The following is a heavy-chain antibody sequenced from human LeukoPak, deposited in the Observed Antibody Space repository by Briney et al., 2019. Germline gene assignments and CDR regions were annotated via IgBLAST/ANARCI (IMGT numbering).Heavy chain of an antibody. CDR3: ARAIWFGEGHDS. CDR2: ISTSGST. CDR1: GGSISSYY. J-gene: IGHJ4*02. Sequence: SETLSLTCTVSGGSISSYYWSWIRQPAGKGLESIGHISTSGSTNYNPSLKSRVTMSVDTSKNQFSLKLSSVTAADTAVYYCARAIWFGEGHDSWGQGTLVTVSS. V-gene: IGHV4-4*07. D-gene: IGHD3-10*01.